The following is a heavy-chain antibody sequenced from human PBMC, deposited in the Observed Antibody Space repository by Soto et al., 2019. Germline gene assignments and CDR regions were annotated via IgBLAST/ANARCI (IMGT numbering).Heavy chain of an antibody. CDR2: ISAYNGNT. D-gene: IGHD1-26*01. CDR1: GYTFTSYG. V-gene: IGHV1-18*01. J-gene: IGHJ6*02. Sequence: QVQLVQSGADVKKPGASVKVSCKASGYTFTSYGISWVRQAPGQGLEWMGWISAYNGNTNYAQKLQGRVTMTTDTSTSTAYMELRSLRSDDTAVYYCAREGSSIVGATNYYYYGMDVWGQGTTVTVSS. CDR3: AREGSSIVGATNYYYYGMDV.